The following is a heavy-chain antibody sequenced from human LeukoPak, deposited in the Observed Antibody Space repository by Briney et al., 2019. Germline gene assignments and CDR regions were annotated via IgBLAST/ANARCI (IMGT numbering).Heavy chain of an antibody. V-gene: IGHV1-69*13. Sequence: ASVKVSCKASGGTFSRYAISWVRQAPGQGLEWMGGIIPVLGTTNYAQTFQNKVTITADESTRTTYMELSSLTSEDTAVYYCATSGGDYYYSSLDVWGKGTPVTISS. J-gene: IGHJ6*03. CDR3: ATSGGDYYYSSLDV. CDR2: IIPVLGTT. CDR1: GGTFSRYA. D-gene: IGHD3-10*01.